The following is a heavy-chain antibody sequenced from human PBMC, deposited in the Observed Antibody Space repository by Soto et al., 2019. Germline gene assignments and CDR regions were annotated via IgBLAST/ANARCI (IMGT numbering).Heavy chain of an antibody. J-gene: IGHJ4*02. Sequence: SETLSLTCTVSGGSIRNGDYYWGWIRQPPGKGLEWIGYVYYSGTTYSPPSLNRRVSISVDTSENQFSLRLTSVTAADTAVYYCVTVNLVGAAYYFDYWGPGTLVTVS. CDR3: VTVNLVGAAYYFDY. D-gene: IGHD1-26*01. V-gene: IGHV4-30-4*01. CDR1: GGSIRNGDYY. CDR2: VYYSGTT.